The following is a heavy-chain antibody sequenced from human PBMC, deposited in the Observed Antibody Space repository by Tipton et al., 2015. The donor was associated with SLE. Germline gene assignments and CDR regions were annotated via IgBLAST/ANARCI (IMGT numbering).Heavy chain of an antibody. CDR3: ARDFSNYQDILTGYHNPAGY. CDR1: GFTFTTYG. V-gene: IGHV1-18*01. J-gene: IGHJ4*02. CDR2: ISAYNGNT. Sequence: QLVQSGAEVKKPGASVKVSCKTSGFTFTTYGISWVRQAPGQGLEWMGWISAYNGNTNYAQKLQGRLTMTTDTSTSTAYMELTSLGSDDTAVYYCARDFSNYQDILTGYHNPAGYWGQGTLVTVSS. D-gene: IGHD3-9*01.